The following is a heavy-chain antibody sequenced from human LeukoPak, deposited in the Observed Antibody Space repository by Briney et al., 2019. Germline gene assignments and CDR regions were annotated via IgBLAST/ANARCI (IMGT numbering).Heavy chain of an antibody. D-gene: IGHD3-3*01. CDR2: IAYDGSIT. J-gene: IGHJ5*02. CDR3: AKEPREWAGPNYFDL. CDR1: GFIFSNYG. V-gene: IGHV3-30*18. Sequence: GGSLRLSCAASGFIFSNYGMHWVRQAPGKGLEWVGDIAYDGSITHYEDSVKGRFTISRDNSKNTLYLQMNSLRSEDTAVYYCAKEPREWAGPNYFDLWGQGTLVTVSS.